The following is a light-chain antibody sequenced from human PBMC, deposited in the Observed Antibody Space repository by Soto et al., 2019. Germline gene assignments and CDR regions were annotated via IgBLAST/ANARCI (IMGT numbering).Light chain of an antibody. J-gene: IGKJ5*01. CDR3: QQYDNLPIT. CDR1: QDISNY. V-gene: IGKV1-33*01. CDR2: DAS. Sequence: DIQMTQSPSSLSASVGDRVTITCQSSQDISNYLNWYQQKPGKAPKLLIYDASNLETGVPSRFSGSGSGTDFTFTISSLQPEDIAPNYCQQYDNLPITFGQGTRLEIK.